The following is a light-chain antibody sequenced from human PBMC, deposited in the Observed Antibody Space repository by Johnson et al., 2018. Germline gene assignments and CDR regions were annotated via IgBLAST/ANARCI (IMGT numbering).Light chain of an antibody. Sequence: QSVLTQPPSVSAAPGQKVTISCSGSSSNIGNNYVSWYQQLPGPAPKLLIYENNKRPSGIPDRFSGSKSGPSATLGLTGLQTGDEADYYCGTWDSSLRAGNVFGTGTKVTVL. CDR2: ENN. V-gene: IGLV1-51*02. J-gene: IGLJ1*01. CDR1: SSNIGNNY. CDR3: GTWDSSLRAGNV.